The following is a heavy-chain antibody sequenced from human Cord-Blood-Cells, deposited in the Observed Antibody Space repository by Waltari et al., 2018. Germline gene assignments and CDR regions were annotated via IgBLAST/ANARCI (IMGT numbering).Heavy chain of an antibody. CDR1: GGSISSSSYH. J-gene: IGHJ3*02. Sequence: QLQLQESGPGLVKPSETLSLTCTVSGGSISSSSYHWGWIRQPPGKGLEWIGSIYYSGSTYYNPSLKSRVTISVDTSKNQFSLKLSSVTAADTAVYYCARQYSGSSHDAFDIWGQGTMVTVSS. V-gene: IGHV4-39*01. CDR3: ARQYSGSSHDAFDI. D-gene: IGHD1-26*01. CDR2: IYYSGST.